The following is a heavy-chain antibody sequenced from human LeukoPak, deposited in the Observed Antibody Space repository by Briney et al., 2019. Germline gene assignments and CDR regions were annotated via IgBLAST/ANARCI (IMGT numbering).Heavy chain of an antibody. V-gene: IGHV3-48*01. Sequence: PGGSLRLSCAASGFTFSSYSMNWVRQAPGKGLEWVSYISSSSSTIYYADSVKGRFTISRDNAKNPLYLQMNSLRAEDTAVYYCARELHSSGWHWGQGTLVTVSS. J-gene: IGHJ4*02. CDR3: ARELHSSGWH. CDR2: ISSSSSTI. CDR1: GFTFSSYS. D-gene: IGHD6-19*01.